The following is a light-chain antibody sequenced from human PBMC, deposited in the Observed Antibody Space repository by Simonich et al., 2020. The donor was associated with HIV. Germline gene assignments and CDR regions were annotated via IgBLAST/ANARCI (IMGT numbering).Light chain of an antibody. CDR2: DAS. CDR1: PSINNH. V-gene: IGKV3-11*01. J-gene: IGKJ5*01. CDR3: QQRSDWPIT. Sequence: EIVLTQSPATLSLSPGERATLSCRASPSINNHLAWYQQKLGQAPRLLIYDASNRATGIPARFSGSGSGTDFTLTISSLDPGDFAVYYCQQRSDWPITFGQGTRLEIK.